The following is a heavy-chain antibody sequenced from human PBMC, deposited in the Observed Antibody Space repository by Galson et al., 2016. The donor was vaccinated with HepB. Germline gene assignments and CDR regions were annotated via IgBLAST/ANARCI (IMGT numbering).Heavy chain of an antibody. Sequence: SLRLSCAASGFTLSSYGMHWVRQAPGKGLDWVALITPEGSDTYYADAVKGRFTISRDNSKNTLSLQMNSLRAEDTAIYYCARDGISSLDQWGQGILVTVSS. D-gene: IGHD2/OR15-2a*01. V-gene: IGHV3-30*03. CDR1: GFTLSSYG. CDR3: ARDGISSLDQ. J-gene: IGHJ4*02. CDR2: ITPEGSDT.